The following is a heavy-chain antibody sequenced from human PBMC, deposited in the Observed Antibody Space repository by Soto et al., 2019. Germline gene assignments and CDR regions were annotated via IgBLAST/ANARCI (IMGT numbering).Heavy chain of an antibody. V-gene: IGHV1-24*01. D-gene: IGHD5-18*01. Sequence: ASVKVSCKVSGYTLTELSMHWVRQAPGKGLEWMGGFDPEDGETIYAQKFQGRVTMTEDTSTDTAYMELSSMRSEEKAVYYCATLRGYSYCYHYFDYCGQGTLVTVSS. CDR3: ATLRGYSYCYHYFDY. CDR2: FDPEDGET. J-gene: IGHJ4*02. CDR1: GYTLTELS.